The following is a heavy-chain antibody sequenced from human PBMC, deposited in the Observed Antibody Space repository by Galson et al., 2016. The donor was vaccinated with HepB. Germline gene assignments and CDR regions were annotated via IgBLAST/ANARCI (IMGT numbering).Heavy chain of an antibody. CDR1: GDSVSTNIAS. V-gene: IGHV6-1*01. J-gene: IGHJ3*02. CDR3: ARRSEPLGNFDI. CDR2: TYYRSKWYN. D-gene: IGHD2-15*01. Sequence: CAISGDSVSTNIASWNWIRQSPSRGLEWLGRTYYRSKWYNEYALSVRSRITITPDTSKNQFSLQLNSVTPEDTSVYFCARRSEPLGNFDIWGQGTAVTVSS.